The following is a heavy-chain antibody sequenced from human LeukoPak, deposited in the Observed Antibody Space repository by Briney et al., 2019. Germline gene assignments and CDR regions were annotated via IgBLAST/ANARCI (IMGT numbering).Heavy chain of an antibody. V-gene: IGHV1-2*02. CDR1: VYTFTHYY. CDR3: ARGGHQLPFDY. D-gene: IGHD2-2*01. CDR2: INPNSGGT. J-gene: IGHJ4*02. Sequence: GASVTVSLKSSVYTFTHYYMHWLRPAPGKGCAGMGWINPNSGGTNYAQKLQGRVAMTRDTSISTAYMELSRLRSDDTAVYYCARGGHQLPFDYWGQGTLVTVPS.